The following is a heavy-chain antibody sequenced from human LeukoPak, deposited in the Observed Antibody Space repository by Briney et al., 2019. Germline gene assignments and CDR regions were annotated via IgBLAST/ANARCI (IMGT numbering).Heavy chain of an antibody. CDR3: ARDSIVVVVAATAYNWFDP. CDR1: GYTFTSYY. Sequence: ASVKVSCKASGYTFTSYYMHWVRQAPGQGLEWMGWISAYNGNTNYAQKLQGRVTMTTDTSTSTAYMELRSLRSGDTAVYYCARDSIVVVVAATAYNWFDPWGQGTLVTVSS. D-gene: IGHD2-15*01. CDR2: ISAYNGNT. V-gene: IGHV1-18*04. J-gene: IGHJ5*02.